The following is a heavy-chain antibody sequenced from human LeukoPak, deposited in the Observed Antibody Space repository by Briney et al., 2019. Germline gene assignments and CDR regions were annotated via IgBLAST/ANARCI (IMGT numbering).Heavy chain of an antibody. J-gene: IGHJ4*02. CDR3: AREPYGSGSDEDFDY. CDR2: ISSSSSTI. CDR1: RFTFSSYS. Sequence: PGGSLRLSCAASRFTFSSYSMNWVRQAPGKGLEWVSYISSSSSTIYYADSVKGRFTISRDNAKNSLYLQMNSLRAEDTAVYYCAREPYGSGSDEDFDYWGQGTLVTVSS. D-gene: IGHD3-10*01. V-gene: IGHV3-48*01.